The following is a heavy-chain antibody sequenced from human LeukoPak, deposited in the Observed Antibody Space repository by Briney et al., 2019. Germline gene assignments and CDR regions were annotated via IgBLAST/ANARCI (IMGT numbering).Heavy chain of an antibody. J-gene: IGHJ4*02. CDR2: IYPGDSNT. CDR1: GYSFTSHW. CDR3: AKERWGSVDS. D-gene: IGHD4-23*01. V-gene: IGHV5-51*01. Sequence: GESLKISCKGSGYSFTSHWIGWVRQMPGKGLEWMGIIYPGDSNTRYSPSFQGQVTISADKSINTAYLQWSSLKASGTAMYYCAKERWGSVDSWGQGTLVTVSS.